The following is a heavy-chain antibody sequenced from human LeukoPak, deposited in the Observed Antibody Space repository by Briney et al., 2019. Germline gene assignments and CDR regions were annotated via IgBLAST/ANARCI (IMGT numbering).Heavy chain of an antibody. J-gene: IGHJ4*02. CDR1: GFTFSSYA. V-gene: IGHV3-30*14. CDR3: ARDLRGGNFDY. Sequence: GGSLRLSCAASGFTFSSYAMHWVRQALGKGLEWVAVISYDGSNKYYADSVKGRFTISRHSSKNTLYLQMNSLRAEDTAVYYCARDLRGGNFDYWGQGTLVTVSS. D-gene: IGHD2-15*01. CDR2: ISYDGSNK.